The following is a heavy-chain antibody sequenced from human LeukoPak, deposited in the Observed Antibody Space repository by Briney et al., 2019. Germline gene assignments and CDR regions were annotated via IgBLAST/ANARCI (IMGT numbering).Heavy chain of an antibody. CDR2: IRSKADNYAT. CDR3: TRHLPWLNQYYFYMDV. D-gene: IGHD5-12*01. J-gene: IGHJ6*03. CDR1: GFTLSDSA. V-gene: IGHV3-73*01. Sequence: PGGSLRLSCAASGFTLSDSAVHWVRQASGKGLEWVGRIRSKADNYATAYATSVEGRFTLSRDDSKNTAYLQMNNLKTEDTALYYCTRHLPWLNQYYFYMDVWGKGTTVIVAS.